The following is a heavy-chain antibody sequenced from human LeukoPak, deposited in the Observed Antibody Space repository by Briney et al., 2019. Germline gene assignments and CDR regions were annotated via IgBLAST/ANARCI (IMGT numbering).Heavy chain of an antibody. CDR2: INPNSGGT. J-gene: IGHJ4*02. V-gene: IGHV1-2*02. CDR3: ARDAGIAVAGHFDY. D-gene: IGHD6-19*01. CDR1: GYTFTGYY. Sequence: GASVKVSCKASGYTFTGYYMHWVRQAPGQGLEWMGWINPNSGGTNYAQKFQGRVTMTRDTSISTAYMELSRLRSDDTAVYYCARDAGIAVAGHFDYWGQGTLVTVSS.